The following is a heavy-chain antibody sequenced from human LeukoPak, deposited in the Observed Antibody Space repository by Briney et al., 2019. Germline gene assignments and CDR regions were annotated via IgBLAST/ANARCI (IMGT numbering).Heavy chain of an antibody. J-gene: IGHJ2*01. Sequence: SETLSLTCIVSGGSISSYNWNWIRQPPGKGLEWIGYMYNSGSTNNNPSLKSRVTISVDKSKNKFSLKLSSVTAADTAVYYCAKESNSSDNWYFDLWGRGTLVTVSS. CDR3: AKESNSSDNWYFDL. CDR1: GGSISSYN. V-gene: IGHV4-59*01. D-gene: IGHD2/OR15-2a*01. CDR2: MYNSGST.